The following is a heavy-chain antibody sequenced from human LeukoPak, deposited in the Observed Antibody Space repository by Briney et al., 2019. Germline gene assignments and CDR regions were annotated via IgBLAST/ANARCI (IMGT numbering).Heavy chain of an antibody. J-gene: IGHJ4*02. CDR3: ARGRKCWLGKLGATSGLYFDY. CDR1: GGSFSGYY. CDR2: INHSGST. V-gene: IGHV4-34*01. D-gene: IGHD1-26*01. Sequence: PSETLSLTCAVYGGSFSGYYWSWIRQPPGKGLEWIGEINHSGSTNYNPSLKSRVTISVDTSKNQFSLKLSSVTAADTAVYYCARGRKCWLGKLGATSGLYFDYWGQGTLVTVSS.